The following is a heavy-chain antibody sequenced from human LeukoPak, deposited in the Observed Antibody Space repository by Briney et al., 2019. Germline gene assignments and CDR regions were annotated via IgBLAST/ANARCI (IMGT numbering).Heavy chain of an antibody. D-gene: IGHD5-18*01. CDR3: ARLRYSYGINYFDY. J-gene: IGHJ4*02. CDR1: GFTFGSYS. V-gene: IGHV3-48*01. Sequence: PGGSLRLSCAASGFTFGSYSMNWVRQAPGKGLEWVSYISSSSSTIYYADSVKGRFTISRDNAKNSLYLQMNSLRAEDTAVYYCARLRYSYGINYFDYWGQGTLVTVSS. CDR2: ISSSSSTI.